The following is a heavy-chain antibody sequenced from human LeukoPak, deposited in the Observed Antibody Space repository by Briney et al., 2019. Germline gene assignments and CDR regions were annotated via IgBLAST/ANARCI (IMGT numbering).Heavy chain of an antibody. J-gene: IGHJ1*01. V-gene: IGHV4-39*01. Sequence: PSETLSLTCTVSGDSISIYYWSWIRQPPGKGLEWIGTIYYSGRTYYSPSLKSRVTLSVDMSNNQFSLTLSSVTAADTALYFCARRRYYDSSGYLEWGQGTLVTVSS. CDR2: IYYSGRT. CDR3: ARRRYYDSSGYLE. D-gene: IGHD3-22*01. CDR1: GDSISIYY.